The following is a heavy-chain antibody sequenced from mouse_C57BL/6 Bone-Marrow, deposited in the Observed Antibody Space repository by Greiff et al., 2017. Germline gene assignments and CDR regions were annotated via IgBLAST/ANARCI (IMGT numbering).Heavy chain of an antibody. Sequence: VQLQQSGAELVKPGASEKISCKASGYAFSSYWMNWVKQRPGKGLEWIGQIYPGDGDTNYNGKFKGKATLTADKSSSTAYMQLSSLTSEDSAVYFCASPFYYYQGYAMDYWGQGTSVTVSS. CDR1: GYAFSSYW. CDR3: ASPFYYYQGYAMDY. J-gene: IGHJ4*01. D-gene: IGHD1-1*01. CDR2: IYPGDGDT. V-gene: IGHV1-80*01.